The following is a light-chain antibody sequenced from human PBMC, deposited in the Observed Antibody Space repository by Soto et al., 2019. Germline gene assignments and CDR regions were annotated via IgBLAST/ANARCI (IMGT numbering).Light chain of an antibody. CDR2: AAS. CDR3: QQLNSYPPT. Sequence: DIQLTQSPSFLSASVGDRVTITCRASQGISSYLAWYQQKPGKAPKLLIYAASTLQSGVPSRFSGSESGTEFTLTISSLQPEDFATYYCQQLNSYPPTFGPGTRLEIK. V-gene: IGKV1-9*01. CDR1: QGISSY. J-gene: IGKJ5*01.